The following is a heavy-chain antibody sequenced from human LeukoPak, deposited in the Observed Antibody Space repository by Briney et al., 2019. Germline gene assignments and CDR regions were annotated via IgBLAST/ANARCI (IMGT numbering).Heavy chain of an antibody. V-gene: IGHV3-30-3*01. CDR1: GFTFSSYA. J-gene: IGHJ4*02. CDR2: ISYDGSNK. D-gene: IGHD2-2*01. Sequence: GRSLRLSCAASGFTFSSYAMHWVRQAPGKGLEWVAVISYDGSNKYYADSVKGRFTISRDNSKNTLYLQMNSLRAEDTAVYYCARGRYCSSTSCLYDYWGQGTLVTVSS. CDR3: ARGRYCSSTSCLYDY.